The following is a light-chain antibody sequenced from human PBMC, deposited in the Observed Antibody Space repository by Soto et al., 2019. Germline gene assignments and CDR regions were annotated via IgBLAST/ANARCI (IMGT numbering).Light chain of an antibody. CDR2: AAS. CDR3: QQYGPSPPYT. V-gene: IGKV3-20*01. J-gene: IGKJ2*01. CDR1: RSFASSY. Sequence: EIVLTQSPGTLSLSPGERATLSCRASRSFASSYLAWYQQKPGQAPRLLIYAASNRATSIPDRFSGSGSATDFTLTISRLEPEDSAVYYCQQYGPSPPYTFGQGTTLEIK.